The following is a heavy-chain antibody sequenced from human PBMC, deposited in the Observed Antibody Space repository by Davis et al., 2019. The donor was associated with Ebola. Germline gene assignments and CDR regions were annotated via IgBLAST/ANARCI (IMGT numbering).Heavy chain of an antibody. V-gene: IGHV4-61*03. CDR1: GGPVSTNAYY. CDR2: IDYTGIT. CDR3: ARWARGCSSSGCYVSYYGLDV. Sequence: PSETLSLTCTVSGGPVSTNAYYWSWIRQLPGKGLEWIGYIDYTGITDYNPSLKSRVAISVDTSKNHFSLKLSYVTAADTAVYYCARWARGCSSSGCYVSYYGLDVWGQGTTVTVSS. J-gene: IGHJ6*02. D-gene: IGHD2-2*01.